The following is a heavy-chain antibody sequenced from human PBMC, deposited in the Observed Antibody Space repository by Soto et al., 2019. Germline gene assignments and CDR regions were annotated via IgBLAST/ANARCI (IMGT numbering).Heavy chain of an antibody. Sequence: GASVKVSCKASGGTFSSYAISWVRQAPGQGLEWMGGIIPIFGTANYAQKFQGRVTITADKSTSTAYMELSSLRSEDTAVYYCARKIAAKASGWFAPWRQGTLVTVSS. CDR1: GGTFSSYA. J-gene: IGHJ5*02. V-gene: IGHV1-69*06. CDR3: ARKIAAKASGWFAP. D-gene: IGHD6-6*01. CDR2: IIPIFGTA.